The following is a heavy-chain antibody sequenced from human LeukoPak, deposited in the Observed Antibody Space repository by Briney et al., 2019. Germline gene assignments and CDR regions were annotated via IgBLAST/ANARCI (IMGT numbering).Heavy chain of an antibody. V-gene: IGHV4-39*01. CDR3: ARLEAAAAGEVGWDYYYYYMDV. J-gene: IGHJ6*03. Sequence: NPSETLSLTCTVSGGSISSSSYYWGWIRQPPGKGLEWIGSIYYSGSTYYNPSLKSRVTISVDTSKNQFSLKLSSVTAADTAVYYSARLEAAAAGEVGWDYYYYYMDVWGKGTTVTISS. D-gene: IGHD6-13*01. CDR2: IYYSGST. CDR1: GGSISSSSYY.